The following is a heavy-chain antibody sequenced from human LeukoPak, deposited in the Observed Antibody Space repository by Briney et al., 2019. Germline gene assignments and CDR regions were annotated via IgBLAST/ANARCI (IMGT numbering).Heavy chain of an antibody. Sequence: PSLTLSLTCAISGDSVSSNSAAWNWIRQSPSRDLEWLGRTYYRSKWYNDYAVSVKSRITINPDTSKNQFSLQLNSVTPEDTAVYYCARETGGGPLTVATMGLDYWGQGTLVTVSS. V-gene: IGHV6-1*01. D-gene: IGHD5-12*01. J-gene: IGHJ4*02. CDR2: TYYRSKWYN. CDR3: ARETGGGPLTVATMGLDY. CDR1: GDSVSSNSAA.